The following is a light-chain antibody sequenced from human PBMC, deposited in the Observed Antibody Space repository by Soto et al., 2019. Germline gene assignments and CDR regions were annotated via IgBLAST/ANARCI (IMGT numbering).Light chain of an antibody. CDR1: QSVSSSY. CDR3: QQYGSSQT. V-gene: IGKV3-20*01. Sequence: EIVLTQSPGTLSLSPGERATLSCRASQSVSSSYLVWYQQKPGQAPRLLIYGASSRATGIPDRFSGSGSGTDFTLTISRLEPEDFAVYYCQQYGSSQTFGQGTKVEI. J-gene: IGKJ1*01. CDR2: GAS.